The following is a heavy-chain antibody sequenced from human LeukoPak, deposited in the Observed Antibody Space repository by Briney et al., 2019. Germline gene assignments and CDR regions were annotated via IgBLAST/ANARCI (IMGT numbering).Heavy chain of an antibody. D-gene: IGHD3-10*01. Sequence: PGGSLRLSCAASGFTFSTNSMNWVRQAPGEGLGWVSSISHTSRNIYYADSVRGRFTISRDNAKNSLYLQMNSLRVEDTAVYYCARVLDYYGSGSYSKDSYYYYMDVWGKGTTVTVSS. V-gene: IGHV3-21*01. CDR1: GFTFSTNS. CDR3: ARVLDYYGSGSYSKDSYYYYMDV. CDR2: ISHTSRNI. J-gene: IGHJ6*03.